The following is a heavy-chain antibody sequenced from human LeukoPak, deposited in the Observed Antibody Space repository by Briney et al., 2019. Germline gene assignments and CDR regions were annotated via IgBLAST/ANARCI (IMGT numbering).Heavy chain of an antibody. V-gene: IGHV4-4*02. CDR3: ARDNYYDSSSLGY. CDR1: GGSISSSNW. J-gene: IGHJ4*02. D-gene: IGHD3-22*01. CDR2: IYHSGST. Sequence: SGTLSLTCAVSGGSISSSNWWSWVRQPPGKGLEWIGEIYHSGSTNYNPSLKSRVTISVDKSKNQFSLKLSSVTAADTAVYYCARDNYYDSSSLGYWGQGTLVTVSS.